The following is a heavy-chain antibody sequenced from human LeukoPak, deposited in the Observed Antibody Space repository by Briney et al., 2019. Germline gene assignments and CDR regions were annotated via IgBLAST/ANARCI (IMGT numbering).Heavy chain of an antibody. Sequence: GGSLRLSCAASGFTFSSYAMSWVRQAPGKGLEWVSAISGSGGSTYYADSVKGRFTISRDNSKNTLYLQMNSLSAEDTAVYYCAKGTDYYDSSGPSDYWGQGTLVTVSS. CDR3: AKGTDYYDSSGPSDY. D-gene: IGHD3-22*01. V-gene: IGHV3-23*01. CDR2: ISGSGGST. J-gene: IGHJ4*02. CDR1: GFTFSSYA.